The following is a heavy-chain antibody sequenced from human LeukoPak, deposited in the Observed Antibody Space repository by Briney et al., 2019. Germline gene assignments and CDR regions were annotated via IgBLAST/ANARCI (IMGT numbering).Heavy chain of an antibody. Sequence: PGGSLRLSCAASGFTFSSYSMNWVRQAPGKGLEWVSSISSSSSYIYYADSVKGRFTISRDNAKNSLYLQMNSLRAEDTALYHCARDSVEYQLLSGFDPWGQGTLVTVSS. CDR3: ARDSVEYQLLSGFDP. CDR1: GFTFSSYS. J-gene: IGHJ5*02. CDR2: ISSSSSYI. V-gene: IGHV3-21*04. D-gene: IGHD2-2*01.